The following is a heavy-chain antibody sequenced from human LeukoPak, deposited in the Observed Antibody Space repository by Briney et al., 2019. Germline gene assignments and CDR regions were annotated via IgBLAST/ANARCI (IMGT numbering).Heavy chain of an antibody. CDR1: GYTFTGYY. Sequence: GASVKVSCKPSGYTFTGYYMHWVRQAPGQGLEWMGWINPNSGGTNYAQKFEGRVTMTRDTSISTAYMELSRMRSDDTAVYYCGRGFRYYDILTGYYDDAFDIWGQGTMVTVSS. V-gene: IGHV1-2*02. CDR3: GRGFRYYDILTGYYDDAFDI. J-gene: IGHJ3*02. D-gene: IGHD3-9*01. CDR2: INPNSGGT.